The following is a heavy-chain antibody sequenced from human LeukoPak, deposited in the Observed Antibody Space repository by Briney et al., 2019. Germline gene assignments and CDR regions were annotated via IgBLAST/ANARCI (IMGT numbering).Heavy chain of an antibody. CDR2: ISSSRTYI. J-gene: IGHJ4*02. V-gene: IGHV3-21*04. Sequence: PGGSLRLSCAASGLTFSTYSMNWVRQAPGKGLEWVSSISSSRTYIFYADSVKGRFTISRDDAKNSLYLQMNSLRAEDTAVYYCAKSVVTVAPYYFDYWGQGTLVTVSS. CDR3: AKSVVTVAPYYFDY. D-gene: IGHD2-21*02. CDR1: GLTFSTYS.